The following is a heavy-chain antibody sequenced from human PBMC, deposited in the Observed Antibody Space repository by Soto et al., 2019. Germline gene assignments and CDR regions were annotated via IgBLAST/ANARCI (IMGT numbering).Heavy chain of an antibody. V-gene: IGHV4-59*11. CDR3: ARDADSGYDQGHAFDI. CDR2: IYYSGST. CDR1: GGTIGSHD. D-gene: IGHD5-12*01. Sequence: LQMQPDPRTVSGGTIGSHDWSWIRKQQGKGLEWIGYIYYSGSTNYNPSLKSRVTISVDTSKNQFSLKLSSVTAADTAVYYCARDADSGYDQGHAFDIWGQGTMVTVSS. J-gene: IGHJ3*02.